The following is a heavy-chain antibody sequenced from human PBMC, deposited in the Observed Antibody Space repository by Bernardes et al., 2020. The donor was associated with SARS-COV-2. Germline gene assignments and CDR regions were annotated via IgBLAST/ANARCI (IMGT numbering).Heavy chain of an antibody. CDR2: IRPGGGGT. V-gene: IGHV3-23*01. D-gene: IGHD3-10*01. CDR1: AFTFTSHV. CDR3: AKALYGSGNYYAFDI. Sequence: GGSLRLSCTASAFTFTSHVMTWVRQAPEKGLAWVSGIRPGGGGTYYADSVKGRFTISRDDSKSTLYLQMNSLIAEDTAVYYCAKALYGSGNYYAFDIWGQGTMVTVSS. J-gene: IGHJ3*02.